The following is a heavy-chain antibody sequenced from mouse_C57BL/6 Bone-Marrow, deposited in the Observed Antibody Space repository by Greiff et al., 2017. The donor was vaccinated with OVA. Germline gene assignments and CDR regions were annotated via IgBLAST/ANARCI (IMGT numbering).Heavy chain of an antibody. J-gene: IGHJ3*01. CDR1: GYAFSSSW. D-gene: IGHD3-2*02. Sequence: VQLQQSGPELVKPGASVKISCKASGYAFSSSWMNWVKQRPGKGLEWIGRIYPGDGDTNYNGKFKGKATLTVDTSSSTAYMELHSLTSEDSAVYFCARRAQLRLHWFAYWGQGTLVTVSA. CDR3: ARRAQLRLHWFAY. V-gene: IGHV1-82*01. CDR2: IYPGDGDT.